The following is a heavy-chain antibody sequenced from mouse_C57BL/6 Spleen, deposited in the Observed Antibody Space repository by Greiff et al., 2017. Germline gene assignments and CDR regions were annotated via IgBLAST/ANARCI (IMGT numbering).Heavy chain of an antibody. D-gene: IGHD4-1*01. CDR1: GFSLTSYG. V-gene: IGHV2-6-1*01. CDR2: IWSDGST. J-gene: IGHJ4*01. Sequence: VQLVESGPGLVAPSQSLSITCTVSGFSLTSYGVHWVRQPPGKGLEWLVVIWSDGSTTYDSALKSRLSISKDNSKIQVFLKMNSLQTDDTAMYYCARHRNWDDAMDYWGQGTSVTVSS. CDR3: ARHRNWDDAMDY.